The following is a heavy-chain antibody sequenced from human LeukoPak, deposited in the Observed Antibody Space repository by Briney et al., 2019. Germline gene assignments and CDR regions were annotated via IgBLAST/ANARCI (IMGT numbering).Heavy chain of an antibody. CDR3: ARHRRLGELSDIDY. J-gene: IGHJ4*02. V-gene: IGHV2-5*02. CDR1: GFSLSTSGVG. Sequence: SGPTLVNPTQTLTLTCTFSGFSLSTSGVGVGWIRQPPGKALEWLALIYWDDDKRYSPSLESRLTITKDTSKNQVVLTMTNMDPVDTATYYCARHRRLGELSDIDYWGQGTLVTVSS. D-gene: IGHD3-16*02. CDR2: IYWDDDK.